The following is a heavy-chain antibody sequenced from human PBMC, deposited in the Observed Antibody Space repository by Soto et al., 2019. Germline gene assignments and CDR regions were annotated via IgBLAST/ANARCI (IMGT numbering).Heavy chain of an antibody. CDR1: GYSFTTYG. D-gene: IGHD1-1*01. CDR2: ISDHNGNT. Sequence: QVHLVQSGAEVKKPGASVKVSCKGSGYSFTTYGITWVRQAPGQGLEWMGWISDHNGNTNYAQKLQGRVTVTRDTSRSTAYMERRSLRSDDTAVYYWARGRYGDYWGQGALVTVSS. J-gene: IGHJ4*02. V-gene: IGHV1-18*01. CDR3: ARGRYGDY.